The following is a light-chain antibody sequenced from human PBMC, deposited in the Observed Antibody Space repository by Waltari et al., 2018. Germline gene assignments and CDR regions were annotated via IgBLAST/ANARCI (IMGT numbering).Light chain of an antibody. V-gene: IGKV4-1*01. CDR2: WAS. CDR1: QSVLYSSNNKYY. J-gene: IGKJ1*01. Sequence: DIVMTQSPDSLAVSLGERSTTNCKSSQSVLYSSNNKYYLGWYQQKPGQRPKLLIYWASTRGSGVPDRFSGSGSGKDFTLTISSLQAEDVAVYYCQQYYSTPWTFGLGTKVEIK. CDR3: QQYYSTPWT.